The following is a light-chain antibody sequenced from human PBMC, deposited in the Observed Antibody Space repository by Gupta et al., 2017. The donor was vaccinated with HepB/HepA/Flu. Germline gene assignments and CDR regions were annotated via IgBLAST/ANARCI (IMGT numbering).Light chain of an antibody. CDR1: SSAVGNYNL. CDR2: EVS. Sequence: QSAQTQPASVSGSPGPSITISCTGTSSAVGNYNLVSWYQQHPGKAPKLMISEVSERPSEVSNRFSGSKSGNTASLTISGLQAEDDADYYCSSYAGSSSYVFGTGTKVTVL. V-gene: IGLV2-23*02. CDR3: SSYAGSSSYV. J-gene: IGLJ1*01.